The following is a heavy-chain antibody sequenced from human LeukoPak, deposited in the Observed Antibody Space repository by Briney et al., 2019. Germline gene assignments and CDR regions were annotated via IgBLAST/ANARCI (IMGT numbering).Heavy chain of an antibody. Sequence: GGSLRLSCSASGFTFSSYAMNWVRQAPGNGLEWVSAISGSGGYTYYADSVKGRFTMSRDNSKNTLYLQMNSLRAEDTAVYYCAKVRGVIVPHGFDPWGQGTLVTVSS. J-gene: IGHJ5*02. CDR1: GFTFSSYA. D-gene: IGHD3-10*01. V-gene: IGHV3-23*01. CDR3: AKVRGVIVPHGFDP. CDR2: ISGSGGYT.